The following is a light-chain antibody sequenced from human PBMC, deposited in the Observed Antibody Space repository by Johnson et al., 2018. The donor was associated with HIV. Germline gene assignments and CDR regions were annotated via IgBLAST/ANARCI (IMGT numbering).Light chain of an antibody. CDR2: EKN. CDR1: SSNIGNNY. J-gene: IGLJ1*01. Sequence: SVLTQPPSVSAAPGQKVTISCSGSSSNIGNNYVSWYQQLPGTAPKLLIYEKNKRPSGIPDRFSGSKSGTSATLGITGLQTGDEADYYCGTWDSSLSAGPLYVFGTGTKVTVL. CDR3: GTWDSSLSAGPLYV. V-gene: IGLV1-51*02.